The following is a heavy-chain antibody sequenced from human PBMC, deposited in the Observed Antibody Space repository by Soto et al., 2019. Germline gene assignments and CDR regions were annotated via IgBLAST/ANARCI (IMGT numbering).Heavy chain of an antibody. CDR1: GYSFTGYY. Sequence: ASVKVSCKASGYSFTGYYIHWVRQAPGQGLEWMGWINPNSGGANYAQKFQGRVTMTRDTSTTTAYMELSRLRSNDTAVFYCARSSALTISGVGGMDVWGQGAMVTVSS. CDR3: ARSSALTISGVGGMDV. J-gene: IGHJ6*02. CDR2: INPNSGGA. D-gene: IGHD3-3*01. V-gene: IGHV1-2*02.